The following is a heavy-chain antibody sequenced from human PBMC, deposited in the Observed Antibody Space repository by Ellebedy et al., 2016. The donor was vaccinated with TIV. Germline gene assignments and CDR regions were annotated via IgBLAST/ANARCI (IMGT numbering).Heavy chain of an antibody. V-gene: IGHV1-46*04. CDR3: ARRYCSSTSCYGFFDY. CDR1: GYTFTSYY. J-gene: IGHJ4*02. D-gene: IGHD2-2*01. Sequence: ASVKVSCKASGYTFTSYYMHWVRQAPGQGLEWMGIINPSGGSTSYAQKLQGRVTMTRDTSTSTVYMELSSLRSEDTAVYYCARRYCSSTSCYGFFDYWGQGTLVTVSS. CDR2: INPSGGST.